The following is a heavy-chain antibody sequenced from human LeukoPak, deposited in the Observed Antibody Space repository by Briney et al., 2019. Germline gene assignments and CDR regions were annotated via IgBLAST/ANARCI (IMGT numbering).Heavy chain of an antibody. D-gene: IGHD4-23*01. CDR3: ARAPTNYGGNSVDY. CDR2: IYYSGST. CDR1: GGSISSYY. J-gene: IGHJ4*02. Sequence: SETLSLTCTVSGGSISSYYWSWIRQPPGKGLEWIGYIYYSGSTNYNPSLKSRVTISVDTSKNQFSLKLSSVTAADTAVYYCARAPTNYGGNSVDYWGQGTPVTVSS. V-gene: IGHV4-59*01.